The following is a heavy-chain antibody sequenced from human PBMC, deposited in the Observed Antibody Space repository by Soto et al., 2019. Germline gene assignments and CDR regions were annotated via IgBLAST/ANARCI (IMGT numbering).Heavy chain of an antibody. Sequence: QITLKESATTLVKPTQTLTLTCTFSRFSLSTSGVKVGWIRQPPGKALEWLALIYWYADKHYSPSLKGRLTITKDTRKNHVVVTMTDMDHVDTATYYCAHGRLVEGAVAGGAFDIWGQGTMVTVSS. J-gene: IGHJ3*02. CDR1: RFSLSTSGVK. V-gene: IGHV2-5*01. CDR3: AHGRLVEGAVAGGAFDI. D-gene: IGHD6-19*01. CDR2: IYWYADK.